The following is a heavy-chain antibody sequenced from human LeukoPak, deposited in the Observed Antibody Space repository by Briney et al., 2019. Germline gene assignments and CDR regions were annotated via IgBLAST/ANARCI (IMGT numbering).Heavy chain of an antibody. Sequence: ASVKASCKASGYTFTGYYMHWVRQAPGQGLEWMGRINPNSGGTNYAQKFQGRVTMTRDTSISTAYMELSRLRSDDTAVYYCARALDWVTIFGVVTNHAFDIWGQGTMVTVSS. CDR1: GYTFTGYY. CDR2: INPNSGGT. J-gene: IGHJ3*02. V-gene: IGHV1-2*06. D-gene: IGHD3-3*01. CDR3: ARALDWVTIFGVVTNHAFDI.